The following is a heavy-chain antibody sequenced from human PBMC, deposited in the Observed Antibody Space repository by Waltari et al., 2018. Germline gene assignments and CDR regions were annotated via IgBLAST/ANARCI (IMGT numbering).Heavy chain of an antibody. J-gene: IGHJ4*02. CDR2: IYSTGGT. V-gene: IGHV3-53*01. D-gene: IGHD6-6*01. CDR3: ATRMVLAARN. Sequence: EVQLVESGGGLIQPGGSLRLSCAASGFTVSNNYMTWVRQAPGKGLEWVSLIYSTGGTSYADSVKGRFTISRDNSKNTLYIQMNSLRVEDTAVYYCATRMVLAARNWGQGTLVTVSS. CDR1: GFTVSNNY.